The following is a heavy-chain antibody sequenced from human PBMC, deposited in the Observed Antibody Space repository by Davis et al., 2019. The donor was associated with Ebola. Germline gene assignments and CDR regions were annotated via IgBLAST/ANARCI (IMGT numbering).Heavy chain of an antibody. CDR3: ARAIGGNSGWFDP. CDR2: IYYSGST. D-gene: IGHD4-23*01. J-gene: IGHJ5*02. Sequence: MPSETLSLTCTVSGGSISSSSYHWGWIRQPPGKGLEWIGSIYYSGSTYYNPSLKSRVTISVDTSKNQFSLKLSSVTAADTAVYYCARAIGGNSGWFDPWGQGTLVTVSS. V-gene: IGHV4-39*07. CDR1: GGSISSSSYH.